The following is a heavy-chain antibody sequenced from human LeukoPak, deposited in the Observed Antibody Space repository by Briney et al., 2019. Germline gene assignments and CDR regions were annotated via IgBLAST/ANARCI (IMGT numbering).Heavy chain of an antibody. CDR1: GYSISSGYY. Sequence: SETLSLTCAVSGYSISSGYYWGWVRQPPGKGLEWIGRIYHSGSTYYNPSLKSRVTISVDTSKNQFSLKLSSVTAADTAVYYCARQGIVVVPAARVQYFQHWGQGTLVTVSS. CDR2: IYHSGST. V-gene: IGHV4-38-2*01. CDR3: ARQGIVVVPAARVQYFQH. D-gene: IGHD2-2*01. J-gene: IGHJ1*01.